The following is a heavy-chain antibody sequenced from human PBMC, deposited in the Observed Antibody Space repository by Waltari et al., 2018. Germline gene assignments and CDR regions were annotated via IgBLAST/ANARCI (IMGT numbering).Heavy chain of an antibody. CDR2: VHHSVKI. Sequence: QLQLQESGPGLVEPSGTLSLTCAVSGDSMSGTNCWSWVRQSTQKGLECIGQVHHSVKINYNPSLAGRVTISGDTSNNQFSLMVASATAADTAVYSCARDRGRGLYLDTWGPGILVTVSP. CDR3: ARDRGRGLYLDT. D-gene: IGHD2-15*01. CDR1: GDSMSGTNC. V-gene: IGHV4-4*02. J-gene: IGHJ5*02.